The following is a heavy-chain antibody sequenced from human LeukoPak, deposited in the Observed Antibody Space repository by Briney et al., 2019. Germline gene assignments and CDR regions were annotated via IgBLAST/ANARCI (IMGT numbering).Heavy chain of an antibody. Sequence: PSETLSLTCTVSGVSISSSTYYWGWIRQPPGKGLEWIGSIYYSGSTYYNPSLKSRVTISVDTSKNQFSLQLSSVTAADTAVYYCARPVVVVAASLYYFDYWGQGTLVTVSS. CDR3: ARPVVVVAASLYYFDY. CDR1: GVSISSSTYY. V-gene: IGHV4-39*01. CDR2: IYYSGST. J-gene: IGHJ4*02. D-gene: IGHD2-15*01.